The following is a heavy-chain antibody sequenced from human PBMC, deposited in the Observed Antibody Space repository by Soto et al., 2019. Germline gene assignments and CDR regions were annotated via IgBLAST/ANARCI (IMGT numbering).Heavy chain of an antibody. V-gene: IGHV3-15*01. CDR2: VKSETDGGTT. J-gene: IGHJ5*02. D-gene: IGHD4-17*01. CDR3: TTDPTGGWFDP. Sequence: PGGSLRLSCAASGLTFSKAWMSWVRQAPGKGLEWLGRVKSETDGGTTDYAAPVKGRFTISRDDSKNTLYLQINSLKIEDTALYYCTTDPTGGWFDPWGQGTLVTVSS. CDR1: GLTFSKAW.